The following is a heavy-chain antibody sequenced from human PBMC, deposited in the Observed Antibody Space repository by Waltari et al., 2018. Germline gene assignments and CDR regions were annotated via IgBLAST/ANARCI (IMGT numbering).Heavy chain of an antibody. D-gene: IGHD3-22*01. CDR1: GFTFSSYA. V-gene: IGHV3-23*01. J-gene: IGHJ4*02. CDR3: AKDRGLEFDSSGYYYDY. Sequence: EVQLLESGGGLVQPGGSLRLSCAASGFTFSSYAMSWVRQAPGKGLEWVSAISGSGGSTYYADSVKGRFTISRDKSKNTLYLQMNSLRAEDTAVYYCAKDRGLEFDSSGYYYDYWGQGTLVTVSS. CDR2: ISGSGGST.